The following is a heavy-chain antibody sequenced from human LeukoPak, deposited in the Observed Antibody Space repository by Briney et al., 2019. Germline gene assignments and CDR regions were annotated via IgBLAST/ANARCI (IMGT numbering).Heavy chain of an antibody. D-gene: IGHD6-19*01. CDR2: IIPIFGTA. CDR1: GGTFSSYA. CDR3: ASPDSSGRPYYGMDV. Sequence: SVKVSCKASGGTFSSYAISWVRQAPGQGLEWMGGIIPIFGTANYAQKFQGGVTITADESTSTAYMELSSLRSEDTAVYYRASPDSSGRPYYGMDVWGQGTTVTVSS. V-gene: IGHV1-69*01. J-gene: IGHJ6*02.